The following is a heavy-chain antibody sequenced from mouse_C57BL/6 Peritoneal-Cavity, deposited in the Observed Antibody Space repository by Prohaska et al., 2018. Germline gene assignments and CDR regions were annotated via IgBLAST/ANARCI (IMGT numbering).Heavy chain of an antibody. CDR2: IDPSDSYT. Sequence: QVQLQQPGAELVKPGASVKLSCKASGYTFTSYWMQWVKQRPGQGLEWIGEIDPSDSYTNYNQKFKGKATLTVDKSSSTAYMELRSLTSEDTAVYYCAREAYYSNPRAMDYWGQGTSVTVSS. CDR1: GYTFTSYW. V-gene: IGHV1-50*01. D-gene: IGHD2-5*01. J-gene: IGHJ4*01. CDR3: AREAYYSNPRAMDY.